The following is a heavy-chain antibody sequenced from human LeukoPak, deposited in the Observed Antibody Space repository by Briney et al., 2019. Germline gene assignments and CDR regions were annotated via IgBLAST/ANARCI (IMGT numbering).Heavy chain of an antibody. Sequence: GGSLRLSCAASGFTFSSYAMSWVRQAPGKGLEWVSTISGSGGTTYYADSVEGQFTISRDNSKNTVSLQMNSLRAEDTAIYYCAKSVSPGGYVGSLYFFDDWGQGTLVTVSS. CDR1: GFTFSSYA. CDR3: AKSVSPGGYVGSLYFFDD. CDR2: ISGSGGTT. J-gene: IGHJ4*02. V-gene: IGHV3-23*01. D-gene: IGHD1-26*01.